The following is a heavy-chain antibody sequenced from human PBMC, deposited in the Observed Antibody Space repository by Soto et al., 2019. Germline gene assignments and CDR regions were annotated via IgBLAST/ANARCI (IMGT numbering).Heavy chain of an antibody. CDR1: GGSISGYY. CDR2: IYYSGST. CDR3: TKSAPLNSSGWYRD. D-gene: IGHD6-19*01. Sequence: QVQLQESGPGLVKPSETLSLTCTVSGGSISGYYWSWIRQPPGKGLEWIGYIYYSGSTNYNPSLQSRVTISAATSKHQFSLKLSSVPAADTAVYYCTKSAPLNSSGWYRDWGQGTLVTVSS. J-gene: IGHJ4*02. V-gene: IGHV4-59*01.